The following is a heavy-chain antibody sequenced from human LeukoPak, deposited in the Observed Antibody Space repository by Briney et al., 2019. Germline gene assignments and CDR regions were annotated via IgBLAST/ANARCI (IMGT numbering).Heavy chain of an antibody. J-gene: IGHJ4*02. D-gene: IGHD6-13*01. V-gene: IGHV4-59*01. CDR3: ARGVYIAAAQYGF. CDR1: GGSISSYY. CDR2: IYYSGAT. Sequence: SETLSLTCTVSGGSISSYYWSWIRQPPGKGLEWIGYIYYSGATNYNPSLKSRVTISVDTSKNQFSLKLSSVTAADTAVYYCARGVYIAAAQYGFWGQGTLVTVSS.